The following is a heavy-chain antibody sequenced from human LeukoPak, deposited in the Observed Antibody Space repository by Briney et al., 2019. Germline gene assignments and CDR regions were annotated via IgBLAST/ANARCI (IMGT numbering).Heavy chain of an antibody. J-gene: IGHJ4*02. D-gene: IGHD6-19*01. Sequence: ASVKVSCKASGYTFTSYGISWVRQAPGQGLEWMGWISAYNGNTNYAQKLQGRVTMTEDTSTDTAYMELSSLRSEDTAVYYCATRPPVSSGWYVREGYFDYWGQGTLVTVSS. CDR2: ISAYNGNT. CDR1: GYTFTSYG. V-gene: IGHV1-18*01. CDR3: ATRPPVSSGWYVREGYFDY.